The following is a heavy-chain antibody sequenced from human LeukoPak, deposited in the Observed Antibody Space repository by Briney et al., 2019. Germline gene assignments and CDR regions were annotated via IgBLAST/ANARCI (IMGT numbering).Heavy chain of an antibody. Sequence: ASVKVSCKASGYTFTSYGISWVRQAPGQGLEWMGWISAYNGNTNYAQKLQGRVTMTTDTSTSTAYMELRSLRSDDTAVYYCARDPVQLEGLNWFDPWGQGTLVTVSS. CDR2: ISAYNGNT. D-gene: IGHD1-1*01. CDR3: ARDPVQLEGLNWFDP. V-gene: IGHV1-18*01. J-gene: IGHJ5*02. CDR1: GYTFTSYG.